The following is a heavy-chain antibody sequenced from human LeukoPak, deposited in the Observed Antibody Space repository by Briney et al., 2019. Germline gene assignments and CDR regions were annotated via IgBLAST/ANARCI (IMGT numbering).Heavy chain of an antibody. J-gene: IGHJ4*02. CDR2: INHSGST. V-gene: IGHV4-34*01. CDR3: ARGPLIVSVYYFDY. Sequence: SETLSLTCAVYGGSFSSYYWSWIRQPPGKGLEWIGEINHSGSTNYNPSLKSRVTISVDTSKNQFSLKLSSVTAADTAVYYCARGPLIVSVYYFDYWGQGTLVTVSS. CDR1: GGSFSSYY. D-gene: IGHD1-26*01.